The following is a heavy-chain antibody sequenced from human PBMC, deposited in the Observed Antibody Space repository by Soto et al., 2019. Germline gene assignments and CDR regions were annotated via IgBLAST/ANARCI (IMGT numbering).Heavy chain of an antibody. J-gene: IGHJ4*02. Sequence: QVQLVQSGAEVKKPGASVKVSCKASGYTFTSYGISWVRQAPGQGLEWMGWISAYNGNTNYAQKFQGRVTITRDTSASTAYMELSSLRSEDTAVYYCARGGPAIAVAGFDYWGQGTLVTVSS. CDR3: ARGGPAIAVAGFDY. V-gene: IGHV1-18*01. CDR2: ISAYNGNT. CDR1: GYTFTSYG. D-gene: IGHD6-19*01.